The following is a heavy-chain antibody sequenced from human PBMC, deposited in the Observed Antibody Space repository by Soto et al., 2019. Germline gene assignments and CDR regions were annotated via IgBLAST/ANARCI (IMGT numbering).Heavy chain of an antibody. Sequence: GGSLRLSCAASGFTFSSYSMNWVRQAPGKGLEWVSSISSSSSYIYYADSVKGRFTISRDNAKNSLYLQMNSLRAEDTAVYYCARATQGAPTPLYCTNGVCYDRPPEHPNWFDPWGQGTLVTVSS. CDR2: ISSSSSYI. V-gene: IGHV3-21*01. D-gene: IGHD2-8*01. J-gene: IGHJ5*02. CDR1: GFTFSSYS. CDR3: ARATQGAPTPLYCTNGVCYDRPPEHPNWFDP.